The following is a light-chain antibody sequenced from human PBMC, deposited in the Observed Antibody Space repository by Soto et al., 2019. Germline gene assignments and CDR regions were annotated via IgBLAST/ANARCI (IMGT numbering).Light chain of an antibody. CDR2: AAS. Sequence: EIVLTKSPGTLSLSPGERATLSCRASPRISSNYLAWYHQKPGQTPRHLIHAASRRAYGIPDRFSGSGSGTDFTLTISRLEPQDFAVYYGQQYCSSPLTFGGGTKVEIK. J-gene: IGKJ4*01. CDR1: PRISSNY. V-gene: IGKV3-20*01. CDR3: QQYCSSPLT.